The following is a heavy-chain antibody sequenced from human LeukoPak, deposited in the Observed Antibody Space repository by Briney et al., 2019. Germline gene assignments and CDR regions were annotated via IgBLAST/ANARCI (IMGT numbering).Heavy chain of an antibody. J-gene: IGHJ4*02. Sequence: GGPLRLSCAASGFTFSSYAMSWVRQAPGKGLEWVSAISGSGGSTYYADSVKGRFTISRDNSKNTLYLQMNSLRAEDTAVYYCAKVNPALYCSGGSCYGDYWGQGTLVTVSS. CDR2: ISGSGGST. CDR3: AKVNPALYCSGGSCYGDY. D-gene: IGHD2-15*01. V-gene: IGHV3-23*01. CDR1: GFTFSSYA.